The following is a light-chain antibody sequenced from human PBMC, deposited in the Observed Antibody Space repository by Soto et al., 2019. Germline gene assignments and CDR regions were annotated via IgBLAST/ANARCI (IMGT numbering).Light chain of an antibody. J-gene: IGLJ2*01. CDR2: GDI. V-gene: IGLV1-40*01. CDR1: SSNIGAGYN. Sequence: QSVLTQPPSVSGAPGQRVTISCTGSSSNIGAGYNVHWYQQLPGTAPKLLIYGDIDRPSGVPDRFSGSKSGTSASLAITGLQAEDEADYYCQSYDSSLRGVLLGGGTKVTVL. CDR3: QSYDSSLRGVL.